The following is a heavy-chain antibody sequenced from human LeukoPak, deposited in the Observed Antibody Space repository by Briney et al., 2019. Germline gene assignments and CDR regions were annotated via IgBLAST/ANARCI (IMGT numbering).Heavy chain of an antibody. CDR1: GGSVSSHF. D-gene: IGHD3-16*01. J-gene: IGHJ6*03. V-gene: IGHV4-59*02. Sequence: SEALSLTCTVSGGSVSSHFWSWVRQPPGKGPEWLGYIHHSGGTRFNPSLKSRLSISLDTSKNQISLSLNSVTAADAAVYYCARGGLDYYFYMDVWGKGTTVAVSS. CDR2: IHHSGGT. CDR3: ARGGLDYYFYMDV.